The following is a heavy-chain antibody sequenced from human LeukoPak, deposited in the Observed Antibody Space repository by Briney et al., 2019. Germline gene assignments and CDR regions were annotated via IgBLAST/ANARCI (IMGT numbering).Heavy chain of an antibody. D-gene: IGHD1-26*01. CDR1: GYTFTGYY. V-gene: IGHV1-2*02. J-gene: IGHJ4*02. CDR2: INPNSGGT. Sequence: ASVKVSCKASGYTFTGYYMHWVRQAPGQGLEWTGWINPNSGGTNCAQKFQGRVTMTRDTSISTAYMELSRLRSDDTAVYYCARGATTGDFDYWGQGTLVTVSS. CDR3: ARGATTGDFDY.